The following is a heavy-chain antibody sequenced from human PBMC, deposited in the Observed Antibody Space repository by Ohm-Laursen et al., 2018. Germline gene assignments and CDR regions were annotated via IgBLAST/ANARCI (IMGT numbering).Heavy chain of an antibody. CDR2: ISYDGSNK. CDR3: AKSRVGSTPTVDY. Sequence: RSLRLSCAASGFTFSSYGMHWVRQAPGKGLEWVAVISYDGSNKYYADSVKGRFTISRDNSKNTLYLQMNSLRAEDTAIYYCAKSRVGSTPTVDYWGQGTLVTVSS. CDR1: GFTFSSYG. V-gene: IGHV3-30*18. D-gene: IGHD4-17*01. J-gene: IGHJ4*02.